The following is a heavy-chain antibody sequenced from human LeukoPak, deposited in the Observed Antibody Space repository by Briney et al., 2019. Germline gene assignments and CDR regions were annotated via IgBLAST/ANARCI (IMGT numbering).Heavy chain of an antibody. D-gene: IGHD4-17*01. Sequence: GGSLRLSCAASGFTVSTNYMSWVRQAPGKGLEWVSVIYSGGSTYYADSVKGRFTISRDNSKNTLYLQMNSLRAEDTAVYRCARVYGDYGGFDYWGQGTLVTVSS. CDR1: GFTVSTNY. V-gene: IGHV3-53*01. J-gene: IGHJ4*02. CDR2: IYSGGST. CDR3: ARVYGDYGGFDY.